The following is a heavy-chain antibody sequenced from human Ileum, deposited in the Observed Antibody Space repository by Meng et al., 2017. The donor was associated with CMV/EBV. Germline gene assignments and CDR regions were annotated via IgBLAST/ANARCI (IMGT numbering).Heavy chain of an antibody. V-gene: IGHV1-2*02. CDR1: GYTFNGYF. J-gene: IGHJ4*02. CDR2: INPITGDT. CDR3: ATFGGDFDY. Sequence: QVQLVQSGAEVKEPGXSVRVSCKTSGYTFNGYFMHWVRQAPGQGLEWIGWINPITGDTKFAQKFQVRVTLTRDTSLSTGYMELSRLRFDDTAMYYCATFGGDFDYWGQGTLVTVSS. D-gene: IGHD3-3*01.